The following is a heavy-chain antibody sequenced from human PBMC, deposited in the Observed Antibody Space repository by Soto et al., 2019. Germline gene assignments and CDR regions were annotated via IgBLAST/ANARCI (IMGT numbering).Heavy chain of an antibody. CDR1: GGSICGSYYY. CDR2: VFYTGFT. D-gene: IGHD1-20*01. CDR3: ATSQKGYNWNYFDH. V-gene: IGHV4-39*01. Sequence: PSETLSLTCAVSGGSICGSYYYWSWFRQSPGNGPEWIGSVFYTGFTSYTPARESRVSVSVDTSKNQSSLKVSGVSAADTAVYYCATSQKGYNWNYFDHWGQGALVTVS. J-gene: IGHJ4*02.